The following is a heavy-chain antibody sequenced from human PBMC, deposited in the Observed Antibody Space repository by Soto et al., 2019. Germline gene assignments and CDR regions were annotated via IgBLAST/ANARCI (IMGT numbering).Heavy chain of an antibody. CDR3: ARDDSVLGAPFHY. V-gene: IGHV3-53*02. Sequence: EVELVETGGGLIQPGGSLRLSCAASGFTVSSSSMSWVRQAPGKGLEWVSLIYADGATYYGDSVKGRFTISRDTSKNTLPLQMPSLRADDTAVYYCARDDSVLGAPFHYRGQGTLVTVSS. D-gene: IGHD3-16*01. J-gene: IGHJ4*02. CDR1: GFTVSSSS. CDR2: IYADGAT.